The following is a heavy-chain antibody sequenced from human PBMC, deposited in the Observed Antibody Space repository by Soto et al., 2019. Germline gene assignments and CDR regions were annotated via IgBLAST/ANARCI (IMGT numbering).Heavy chain of an antibody. CDR3: ARDQRRKGSFDY. V-gene: IGHV3-33*01. Sequence: QVQLVESGGGVVQPGRSLGLSCAASGFTFSSYGMHWVRQAPGKGLEWVAVIWYDGSNKYYADSVKGRFTISRDNSKNTLYMQMNSLRAEDTAAYYCARDQRRKGSFDYWGQGTLVTVSS. CDR1: GFTFSSYG. D-gene: IGHD6-19*01. CDR2: IWYDGSNK. J-gene: IGHJ4*02.